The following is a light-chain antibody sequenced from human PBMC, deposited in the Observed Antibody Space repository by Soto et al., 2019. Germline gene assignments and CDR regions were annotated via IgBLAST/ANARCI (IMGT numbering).Light chain of an antibody. J-gene: IGLJ2*01. Sequence: QSALTQPPSASGTPGQRGTISCSGSSSNIGSNTVNWYQQLPGTAPKLLIYSNNQRPSGVPDRFSGSKSGTSASLAISGLQSEDEADYYCAAWDDSLNCVVFGGGTKLTVL. CDR3: AAWDDSLNCVV. CDR2: SNN. V-gene: IGLV1-44*01. CDR1: SSNIGSNT.